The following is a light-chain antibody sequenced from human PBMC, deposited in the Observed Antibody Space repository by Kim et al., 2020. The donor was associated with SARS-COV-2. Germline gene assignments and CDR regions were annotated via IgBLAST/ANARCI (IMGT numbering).Light chain of an antibody. Sequence: LSPGERATLSCRASQSVGSYLAWYQHKPGQAPRLLIYDASNRATGIPAKFSGSGSGTDFTLTISSLEAEDLAVYYCQQRSNWPLTFGGGTKVDIK. V-gene: IGKV3-11*01. CDR2: DAS. CDR3: QQRSNWPLT. J-gene: IGKJ4*01. CDR1: QSVGSY.